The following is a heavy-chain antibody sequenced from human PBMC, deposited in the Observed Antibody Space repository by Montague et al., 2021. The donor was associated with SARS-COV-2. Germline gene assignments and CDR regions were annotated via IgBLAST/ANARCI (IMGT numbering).Heavy chain of an antibody. V-gene: IGHV4-59*01. Sequence: SETRSLTCTVSGGSISSYYWSWIRQHPGKGLEWIGYIYYSGSTNYNPSLKSRVTISVDTSKNQFSLKLSSVTAADTAVYYCARYTRQIRLIVFDYGMDVWGQGTTVTVSS. J-gene: IGHJ6*02. D-gene: IGHD4-17*01. CDR3: ARYTRQIRLIVFDYGMDV. CDR1: GGSISSYY. CDR2: IYYSGST.